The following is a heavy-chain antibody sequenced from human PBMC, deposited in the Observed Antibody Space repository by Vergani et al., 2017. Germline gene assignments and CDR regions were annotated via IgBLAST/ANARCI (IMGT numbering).Heavy chain of an antibody. D-gene: IGHD3-22*01. J-gene: IGHJ4*02. Sequence: QVQLVQSGAEVKKPGASVKVSCKASGYTFTGYYMHWVRQAPGQGLEWMGWINPNSGGTNYAQKFQGWVTMTRDTSISTAYMELSRLRSDDTAVYYCARADYYDSSGYYYYFDYWGQGTLVTVSS. V-gene: IGHV1-2*04. CDR1: GYTFTGYY. CDR3: ARADYYDSSGYYYYFDY. CDR2: INPNSGGT.